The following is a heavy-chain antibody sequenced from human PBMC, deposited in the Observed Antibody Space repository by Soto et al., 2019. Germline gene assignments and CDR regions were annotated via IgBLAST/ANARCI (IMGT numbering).Heavy chain of an antibody. CDR1: GGSISSYY. D-gene: IGHD3-9*01. J-gene: IGHJ5*02. CDR2: IYYSGST. CDR3: ARLTPYYDILTGPEDWFDP. Sequence: PETLSLTCTVSGGSISSYYWSWIRQPPGKGLEWIGYIYYSGSTNYNPSLKSRVTISVDTSKNQFSLKLSSVTAADTAVYYCARLTPYYDILTGPEDWFDPWGQGTLVTVSS. V-gene: IGHV4-59*01.